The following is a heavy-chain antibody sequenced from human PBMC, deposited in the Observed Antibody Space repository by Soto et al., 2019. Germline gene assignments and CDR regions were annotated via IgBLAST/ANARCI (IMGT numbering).Heavy chain of an antibody. CDR3: AKGVGARVVVAATQNFDY. CDR2: ISGSGGST. Sequence: PGGSLRLSCAASGFTFSSYAMSWVRQAPGKGLEWVSAISGSGGSTYYADSVKGRFTISRDNSKNTLYLQMNSLRAEDTAVYYCAKGVGARVVVAATQNFDYWGQGTMVTVYS. V-gene: IGHV3-23*01. CDR1: GFTFSSYA. D-gene: IGHD2-15*01. J-gene: IGHJ4*02.